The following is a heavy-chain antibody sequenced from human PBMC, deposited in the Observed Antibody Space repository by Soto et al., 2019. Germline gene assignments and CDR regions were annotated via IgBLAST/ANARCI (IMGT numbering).Heavy chain of an antibody. D-gene: IGHD6-19*01. CDR2: IFHNGGI. J-gene: IGHJ5*02. CDR3: ARDLDRYSSGWYGEMNWFDP. V-gene: IGHV4-59*01. CDR1: GGSIIGYY. Sequence: SETLSLTCTVSGGSIIGYYWNWIRQPPGKGLEWIGYIFHNGGINYNPSLKSRVTISVDTSKNQFSLNLSSVTAADTAVYYCARDLDRYSSGWYGEMNWFDPWGQGTLVTVSS.